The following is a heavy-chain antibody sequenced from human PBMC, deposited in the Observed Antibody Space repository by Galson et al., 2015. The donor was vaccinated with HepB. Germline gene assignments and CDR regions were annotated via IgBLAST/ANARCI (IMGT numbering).Heavy chain of an antibody. Sequence: SLRLSCAASGFSFGSYAMSWVRQAPGKGLEWVSTVSGSATSTYYADSVEGRFTISRDNSRNTLYLQMNSLRAEDTALYYCAKTTVVVSGAMAHFDYWGQGTLATVSS. CDR2: VSGSATST. D-gene: IGHD2-2*01. CDR1: GFSFGSYA. V-gene: IGHV3-23*01. J-gene: IGHJ4*02. CDR3: AKTTVVVSGAMAHFDY.